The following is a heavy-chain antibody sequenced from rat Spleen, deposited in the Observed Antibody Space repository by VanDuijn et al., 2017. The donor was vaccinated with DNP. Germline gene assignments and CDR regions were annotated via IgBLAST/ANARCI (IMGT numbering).Heavy chain of an antibody. D-gene: IGHD3-1*01. CDR3: ARGSTSIYWYFDF. J-gene: IGHJ1*01. Sequence: EVQLQESGPGLVKPSQSLSLTCSVTGYSITSNYWGWIRKFPGNKMEWIGYISYSGSTSYTPSLKSRISITRDTSRNQFFLQLKSVTTEDTATYYCARGSTSIYWYFDFWGPGTMVTVSS. CDR1: GYSITSNY. V-gene: IGHV3-1*01. CDR2: ISYSGST.